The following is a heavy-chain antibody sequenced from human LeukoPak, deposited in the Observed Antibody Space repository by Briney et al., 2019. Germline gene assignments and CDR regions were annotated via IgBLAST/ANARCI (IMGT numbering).Heavy chain of an antibody. D-gene: IGHD5-18*01. J-gene: IGHJ6*03. CDR2: IYYSGST. Sequence: PSETLSLTCTVSGGSISSYYWSWIRQPPGKGLEWIGYIYYSGSTNYNPSLKSRVTISVDTSKNQFSLKLSSVTAADTAVYYCARDQGYSYGYGYYYYYMDVWGKGTTVTISS. V-gene: IGHV4-59*12. CDR3: ARDQGYSYGYGYYYYYMDV. CDR1: GGSISSYY.